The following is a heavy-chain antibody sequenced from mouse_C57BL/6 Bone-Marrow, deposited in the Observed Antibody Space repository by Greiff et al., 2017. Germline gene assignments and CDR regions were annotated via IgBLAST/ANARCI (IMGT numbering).Heavy chain of an antibody. D-gene: IGHD3-2*02. J-gene: IGHJ2*01. V-gene: IGHV1-82*01. CDR2: IYPGDGDT. CDR1: GYAFSSSW. Sequence: QVQLKESGPELVKPGASVKISCKASGYAFSSSWMNWVKQRPGKGLEWIGRIYPGDGDTNYNGKFKGKATLTADKSSSTAYMQLSSLTSEDSAVYFCARRGSSGYRVYFDYWGQGTTLTVSS. CDR3: ARRGSSGYRVYFDY.